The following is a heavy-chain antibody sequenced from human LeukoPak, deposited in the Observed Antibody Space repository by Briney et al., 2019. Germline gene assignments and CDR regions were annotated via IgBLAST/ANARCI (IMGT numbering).Heavy chain of an antibody. V-gene: IGHV4-39*07. CDR2: IYYSGST. Sequence: SETLSFTCTVSGGSISSSSYYWGWIRQSPGKGLEWIGSIYYSGSTYYNPSLKSRVTISVDTSKNQFSLKLSSVTAADTAVYYCAKDQISYNYMDVWGKGTTVTVSS. J-gene: IGHJ6*03. CDR3: AKDQISYNYMDV. D-gene: IGHD2-15*01. CDR1: GGSISSSSYY.